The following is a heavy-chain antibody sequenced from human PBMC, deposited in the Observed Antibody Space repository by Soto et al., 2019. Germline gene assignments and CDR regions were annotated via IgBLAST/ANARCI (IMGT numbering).Heavy chain of an antibody. V-gene: IGHV1-69*13. CDR3: ARDPGSSGSHAVHFDY. D-gene: IGHD3-22*01. CDR2: IIPIFGTA. CDR1: GGTFSSYA. Sequence: GASVKVSCKASGGTFSSYAISWVRQAPGQGLEWMGGIIPIFGTANYAQKFQGRVTITADESTSTAYMELSSLRSEDTAVYYCARDPGSSGSHAVHFDYWGQGTLVTVSS. J-gene: IGHJ4*02.